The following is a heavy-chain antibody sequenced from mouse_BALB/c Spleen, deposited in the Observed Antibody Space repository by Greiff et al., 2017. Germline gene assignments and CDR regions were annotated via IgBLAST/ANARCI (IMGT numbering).Heavy chain of an antibody. D-gene: IGHD4-1*01. CDR1: GFAFSSYD. Sequence: EVQLVESGGGLVKPGGSLKLSCAASGFAFSSYDMSWVRQTPEKRLEWVAYISSGGGSTYYPDTVKGRFTISRDNAKNTLYLQMSSLKSEDTAMYYCARVTGYAMDYWGQGTSVTVSS. J-gene: IGHJ4*01. CDR3: ARVTGYAMDY. V-gene: IGHV5-12-1*01. CDR2: ISSGGGST.